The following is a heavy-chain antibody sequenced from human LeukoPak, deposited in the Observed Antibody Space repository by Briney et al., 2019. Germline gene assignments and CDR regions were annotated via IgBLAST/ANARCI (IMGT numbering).Heavy chain of an antibody. V-gene: IGHV3-48*03. Sequence: GGSLRLSCVASGFTFSSYALSWVRQAPGKGLEWVSCISSSGSAIYYADSVKGRFTISRDNAKTSLYLQMNSLRAEDTAIYYCARKDSNWGAFDIWGQGTLVTVSS. CDR3: ARKDSNWGAFDI. D-gene: IGHD7-27*01. CDR2: ISSSGSAI. J-gene: IGHJ3*02. CDR1: GFTFSSYA.